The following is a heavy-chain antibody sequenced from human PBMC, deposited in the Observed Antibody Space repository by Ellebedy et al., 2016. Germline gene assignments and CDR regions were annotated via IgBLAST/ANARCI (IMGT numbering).Heavy chain of an antibody. CDR2: VKRKIEGETA. CDR3: ATGLTQFFEH. V-gene: IGHV3-15*01. J-gene: IGHJ4*02. D-gene: IGHD4-23*01. CDR1: GFAFSDAY. Sequence: GESLKISXAVSGFAFSDAYMSWFRQAPGKGLEWIGHVKRKIEGETADYAAPVKGKYTISRDDSKNMFYLQMNSLKTEDTAFYYCATGLTQFFEHWGQGTLVTVSS.